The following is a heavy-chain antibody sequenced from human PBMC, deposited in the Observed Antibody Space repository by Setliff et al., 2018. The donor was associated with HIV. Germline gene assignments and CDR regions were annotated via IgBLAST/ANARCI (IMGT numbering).Heavy chain of an antibody. V-gene: IGHV3-7*01. D-gene: IGHD6-13*01. Sequence: PGGSLRLSCAASTFTFSNYWMAWVRQAPGRGLEWVANINPDGSEQYYVDSVRGRFTISRDNSKNTLYLQMNSLGAEDTAVYYCTKNLYSSRWSPLDYWGQGTLVTVSS. CDR1: TFTFSNYW. CDR2: INPDGSEQ. CDR3: TKNLYSSRWSPLDY. J-gene: IGHJ4*02.